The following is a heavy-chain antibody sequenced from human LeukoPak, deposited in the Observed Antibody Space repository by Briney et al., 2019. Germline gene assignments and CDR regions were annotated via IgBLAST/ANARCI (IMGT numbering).Heavy chain of an antibody. CDR3: AKDRAYCRGDCYSTNTDY. V-gene: IGHV3-23*01. Sequence: GASLRLSCAATGFTFSSYAMSWVRQAPGKGLEWVSAISGSGGSTYYADSVKGRFTISRDNSKNTLYLQMNSLRAEDTAVYYCAKDRAYCRGDCYSTNTDYRGQGTLVTVSS. CDR2: ISGSGGST. CDR1: GFTFSSYA. J-gene: IGHJ4*02. D-gene: IGHD2-21*02.